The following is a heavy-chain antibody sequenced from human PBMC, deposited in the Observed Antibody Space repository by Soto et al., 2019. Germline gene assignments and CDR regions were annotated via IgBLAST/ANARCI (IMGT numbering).Heavy chain of an antibody. D-gene: IGHD2-8*01. CDR2: ICGGNTDR. CDR1: RFIFSDYA. V-gene: IGHV3-23*01. CDR3: AKDAVSYNGKWDWFDS. Sequence: DVQLLESGGGLVQPGGSLTLSCAASRFIFSDYAMNWVRQAPGKGLEWVSSICGGNTDRYYADSVKGRFIISRDNSKNTMYLQMNSLLDDDTAGYYCAKDAVSYNGKWDWFDSWGQGTLVTVSS. J-gene: IGHJ5*01.